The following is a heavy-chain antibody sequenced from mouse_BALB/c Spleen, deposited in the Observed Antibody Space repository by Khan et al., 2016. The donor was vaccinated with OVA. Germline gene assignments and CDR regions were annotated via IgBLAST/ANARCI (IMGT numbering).Heavy chain of an antibody. CDR2: VDPFSGGT. D-gene: IGHD2-2*01. J-gene: IGHJ3*01. CDR3: TRHGYVAWFTY. Sequence: VQLKESGPELMKPGASVKISCKASGYSFTSYYIHWVKQSHGKSLEWIGYVDPFSGGTTYNQKFKGKATLTVDKSSSTAYIHFSNLTSEDSAVYYCTRHGYVAWFTYCGQGTLVTVSA. V-gene: IGHV1S135*01. CDR1: GYSFTSYY.